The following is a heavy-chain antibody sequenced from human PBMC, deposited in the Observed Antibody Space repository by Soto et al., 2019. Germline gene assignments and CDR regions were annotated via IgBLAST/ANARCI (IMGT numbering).Heavy chain of an antibody. J-gene: IGHJ4*02. CDR3: ARGSTDSYPGSRIFDF. Sequence: PGGSLRLSCAASRFTFSSYAMSWVRQAPGKGLEWVSGISGSGGSTYYADSVKGRFAISRDNSKNTLYLQMNSLRAEDTAIYYCARGSTDSYPGSRIFDFWGRGTLVTVSS. V-gene: IGHV3-23*01. D-gene: IGHD3-10*01. CDR1: RFTFSSYA. CDR2: ISGSGGST.